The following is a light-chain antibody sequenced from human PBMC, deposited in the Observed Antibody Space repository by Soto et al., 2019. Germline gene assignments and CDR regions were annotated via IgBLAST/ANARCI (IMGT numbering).Light chain of an antibody. Sequence: DVLMTQSPLSLPVTLGQPASISCRSSQSLVYSDGNTYLNWFQQRPGQSPRLLMYGASTRPTGIPARFSGSGSGTEFTLTISSLQSEDSAVYYCQQYNDWPLTFGGGTKVDIK. J-gene: IGKJ4*01. CDR3: QQYNDWPLT. CDR1: QSLVYSDGNTY. V-gene: IGKV2-30*01. CDR2: GAS.